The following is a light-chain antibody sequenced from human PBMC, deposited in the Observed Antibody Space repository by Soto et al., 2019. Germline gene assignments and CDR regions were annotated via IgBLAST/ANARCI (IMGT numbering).Light chain of an antibody. CDR2: RDN. Sequence: QSVLTQPPSASGTPGQRVTISCSGSSSNIGRDSVSWYQQLPGTAPKLLIYRDNQRPSGVPDRFSGSKSGTSASLAISGLQSEDEADYYCATWDGSLNGWVIGGGTKVTVL. V-gene: IGLV1-44*01. CDR3: ATWDGSLNGWV. CDR1: SSNIGRDS. J-gene: IGLJ3*02.